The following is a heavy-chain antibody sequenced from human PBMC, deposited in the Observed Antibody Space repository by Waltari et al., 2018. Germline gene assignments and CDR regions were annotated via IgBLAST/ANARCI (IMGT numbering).Heavy chain of an antibody. J-gene: IGHJ5*02. Sequence: QVEASGGGVVQPGGSLGLSGGASGYTVQNYGMHWVRQAPGKGLEWLAVISSDGSGKYYADSVKGRFTMSRDNSKNMVYLQMNSLRPEDTAVYYCAKAGGIYNYPLDPWGQGTLVTVSS. CDR1: GYTVQNYG. D-gene: IGHD1-26*01. V-gene: IGHV3-30*18. CDR3: AKAGGIYNYPLDP. CDR2: ISSDGSGK.